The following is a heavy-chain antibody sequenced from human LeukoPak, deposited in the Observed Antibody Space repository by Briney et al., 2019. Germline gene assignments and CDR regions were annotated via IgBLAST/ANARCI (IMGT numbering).Heavy chain of an antibody. CDR2: IYTSGST. CDR1: GGSISSYY. Sequence: SETLSLTCTVSGGSISSYYWSWIRQPAGKGLEWIGRIYTSGSTNYNPSLKSRVTMSVDTSKDQFSLKLSSVTAADTAVYYCARDYDSSGYAEGITLKALDIWGQGTMVTVSS. V-gene: IGHV4-4*07. CDR3: ARDYDSSGYAEGITLKALDI. D-gene: IGHD3-22*01. J-gene: IGHJ3*02.